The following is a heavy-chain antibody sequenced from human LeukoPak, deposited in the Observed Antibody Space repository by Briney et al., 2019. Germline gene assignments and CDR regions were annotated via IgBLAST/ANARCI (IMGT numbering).Heavy chain of an antibody. Sequence: VKPSETLSLTCTVSGGSISSYYWSWIRQPAGKGLEWIGRIYTSGSTNYNPSLKSRVTMSVDTPKNQFSLKLSSVTAADTAVYYCARGNPADYYYYMDVWGKGTTVTVSS. CDR2: IYTSGST. V-gene: IGHV4-4*07. CDR1: GGSISSYY. D-gene: IGHD2-2*01. CDR3: ARGNPADYYYYMDV. J-gene: IGHJ6*03.